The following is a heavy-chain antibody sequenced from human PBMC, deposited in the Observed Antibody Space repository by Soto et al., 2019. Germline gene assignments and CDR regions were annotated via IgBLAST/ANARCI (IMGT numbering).Heavy chain of an antibody. V-gene: IGHV3-64D*06. CDR3: VKDDRNYAAENYYYGMDV. J-gene: IGHJ6*02. CDR2: ISNNGGNT. CDR1: GFTFNNYA. D-gene: IGHD1-7*01. Sequence: GGSLRLSCSASGFTFNNYAIHWVRQAPGKGLQYVSTISNNGGNTFYADSVKGRFTISRDNSKNTLYLQMSSLRAEDTAVYYCVKDDRNYAAENYYYGMDVWGQGTTVTVSS.